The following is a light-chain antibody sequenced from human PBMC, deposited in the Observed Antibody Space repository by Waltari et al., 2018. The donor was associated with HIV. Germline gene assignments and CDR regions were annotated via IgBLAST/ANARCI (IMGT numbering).Light chain of an antibody. CDR1: SSNVGSDDL. J-gene: IGLJ1*01. CDR3: CSCPRSGIRYV. CDR2: EVT. V-gene: IGLV2-23*02. Sequence: QSALTQPASVSGSPGQSITISCTGTSSNVGSDDLVSWYQQHPGEAPKLIIYEVTKRPSGVSNRFSGSKAGNTASLTISGLQAEDEADYDCCSCPRSGIRYVFGTGTKVTVL.